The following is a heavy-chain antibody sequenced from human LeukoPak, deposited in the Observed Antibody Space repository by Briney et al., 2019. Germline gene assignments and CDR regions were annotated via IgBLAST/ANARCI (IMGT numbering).Heavy chain of an antibody. CDR3: ASLGGTYDY. D-gene: IGHD1-26*01. CDR1: DGSITNYY. CDR2: IYYSGNT. J-gene: IGHJ4*02. Sequence: PSETLSLTCTVSDGSITNYYRSWIRQPPGKGLEWIGYIYYSGNTNYNPSLKGRVTISIDTSKNQVSLRLSSVSAADTAVYYCASLGGTYDYWGQGTLVTVSS. V-gene: IGHV4-59*08.